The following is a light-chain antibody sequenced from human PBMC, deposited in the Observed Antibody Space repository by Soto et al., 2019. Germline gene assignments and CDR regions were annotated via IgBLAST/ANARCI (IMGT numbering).Light chain of an antibody. V-gene: IGKV3D-15*01. CDR1: HSVDSN. Sequence: EIVMTQSPGTLSVSTGQGATLSCRASHSVDSNLAWYQQKPGQAPRLLIYGASTRPTGIPDRFSGSGSGTECTLTISSRQSEDFAVYYCQQYDKWPLTFGGGTKVEIK. CDR3: QQYDKWPLT. J-gene: IGKJ4*01. CDR2: GAS.